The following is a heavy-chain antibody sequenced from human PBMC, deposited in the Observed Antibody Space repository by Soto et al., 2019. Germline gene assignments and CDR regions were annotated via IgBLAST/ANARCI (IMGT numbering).Heavy chain of an antibody. D-gene: IGHD3-22*01. CDR1: GGSISSGGYY. CDR3: ARRVGDSSGYYDNDAIDI. Sequence: SETLSLTCTVSGGSISSGGYYWSWIRQHPGKGLEWIGYIYYSGSTYYNPSLKSRVTISVDTSKNQFSLKLSSVTAADTAVYYCARRVGDSSGYYDNDAIDIWGQGTMVTVSS. J-gene: IGHJ3*02. CDR2: IYYSGST. V-gene: IGHV4-31*03.